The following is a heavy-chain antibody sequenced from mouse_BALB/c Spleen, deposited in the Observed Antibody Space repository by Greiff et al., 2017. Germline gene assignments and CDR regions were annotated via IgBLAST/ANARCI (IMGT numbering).Heavy chain of an antibody. CDR3: ARGYYYGSSYDWYFDV. CDR1: GFTFTDYY. Sequence: EVQGVESGGGLVQPGGSLRLSCATSGFTFTDYYMSWVRQPPGKALEWLGFIRNKANGYTTEYSASVKGRFTISRDNSQSILYLQMNTLRAEDSATYYCARGYYYGSSYDWYFDVWGAGTTVTVSS. J-gene: IGHJ1*01. D-gene: IGHD1-1*01. CDR2: IRNKANGYTT. V-gene: IGHV7-3*02.